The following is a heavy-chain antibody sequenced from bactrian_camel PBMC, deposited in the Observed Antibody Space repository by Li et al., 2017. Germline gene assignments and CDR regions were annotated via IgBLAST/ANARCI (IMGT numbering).Heavy chain of an antibody. CDR2: IDRHGTI. CDR1: EYNFGSYC. CDR3: AVDPFPPPANYRRNAASDVIAPLVT. D-gene: IGHD6*01. J-gene: IGHJ6*01. V-gene: IGHV3S53*01. Sequence: VQLVESGGGLVQPGGSLRLSCAASEYNFGSYCMGWFRQGPGKERESVALIDRHGTIIYADSVKGRFTISRENPKNTLYLQMMNLKPEDTAVYYCAVDPFPPPANYRRNAASDVIAPLVTGARGPRSPSP.